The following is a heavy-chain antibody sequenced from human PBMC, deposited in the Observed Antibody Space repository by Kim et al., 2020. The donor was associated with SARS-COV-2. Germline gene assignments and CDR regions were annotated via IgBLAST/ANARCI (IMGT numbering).Heavy chain of an antibody. CDR2: IYYSGTT. Sequence: SETLSLTCNVSGDSISSSNFYWGWIRQSPGKGLEWIGSIYYSGTTYYNPSLQSRVTMSLDTSKNQFSLKLSSATAADSTLYYCARYDSSGYLIDFWGQGILVTVSS. CDR1: GDSISSSNFY. D-gene: IGHD3-22*01. V-gene: IGHV4-39*01. J-gene: IGHJ4*02. CDR3: ARYDSSGYLIDF.